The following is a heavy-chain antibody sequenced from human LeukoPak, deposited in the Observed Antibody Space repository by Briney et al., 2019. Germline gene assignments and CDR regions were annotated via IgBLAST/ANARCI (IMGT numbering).Heavy chain of an antibody. CDR1: GLTFSTYA. CDR3: AKSGQFDS. CDR2: INSGGGNT. V-gene: IGHV3-23*01. Sequence: GGSLRLSCAASGLTFSTYAMSWVRQAPGRGLEWVSAINSGGGNTYYADSVKGRFTISRDNSKSTVSLQVNSLRVEDTAVYYCAKSGQFDSCGQGTLVTVSS. D-gene: IGHD3-10*01. J-gene: IGHJ5*01.